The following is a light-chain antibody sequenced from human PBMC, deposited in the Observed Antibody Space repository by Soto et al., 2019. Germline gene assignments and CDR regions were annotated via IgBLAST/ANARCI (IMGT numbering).Light chain of an antibody. J-gene: IGKJ1*01. CDR1: QSVNSN. CDR3: QQYNNWPRT. V-gene: IGKV3-15*01. Sequence: EIVLTQSPATLSLSPGEIATLSFSASQSVNSNLAWYQQKAGQAPRLLIYGTSTRATGIPARFSGSGSGTDFTLTISSLQFEDFAVYYCQQYNNWPRTFGQGTKVDI. CDR2: GTS.